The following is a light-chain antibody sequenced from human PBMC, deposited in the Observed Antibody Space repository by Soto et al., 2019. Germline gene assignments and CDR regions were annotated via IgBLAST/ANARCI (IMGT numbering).Light chain of an antibody. V-gene: IGKV3-11*01. CDR3: QQCYNWPQWT. CDR2: DAS. CDR1: QSVGTF. J-gene: IGKJ1*01. Sequence: EIVLTQSPATLSLSPGERATLSCRASQSVGTFFAWYQQKPGQAPRLLIYDASSRATGIPARCSGSGSGTDFTLTISSLEPEDFAVYYCQQCYNWPQWTFGQGTKVDIK.